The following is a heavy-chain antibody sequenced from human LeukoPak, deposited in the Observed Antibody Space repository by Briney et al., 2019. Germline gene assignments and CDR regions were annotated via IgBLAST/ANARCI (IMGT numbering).Heavy chain of an antibody. CDR2: IYNTGRT. CDR3: ARMGVGSSWYGGPIPPRRYFQH. J-gene: IGHJ1*01. V-gene: IGHV4-39*01. D-gene: IGHD6-13*01. CDR1: GDSISNSNSY. Sequence: SETLSLTCTVSGDSISNSNSYWGWVRQPPGKGLEWIGSIYNTGRTYYNPSLKSRVTISVTTSENQFSLKLSSVTAADTAVYYCARMGVGSSWYGGPIPPRRYFQHWGQGTLVTVSS.